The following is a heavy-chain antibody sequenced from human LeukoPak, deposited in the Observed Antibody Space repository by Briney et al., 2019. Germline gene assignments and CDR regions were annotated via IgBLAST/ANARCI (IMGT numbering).Heavy chain of an antibody. CDR1: GFSFTNFW. CDR3: ARTPWGYYYDSSGSELRVY. Sequence: PGGSLRLSCAVSGFSFTNFWMSWVRQAPGKGLEWVSAISGSGGSTYYADSVKGRFTISRDNSKNTLYLQMNSLRAEDTAVYYCARTPWGYYYDSSGSELRVYWGQGTLVTVSS. D-gene: IGHD3-22*01. CDR2: ISGSGGST. V-gene: IGHV3-23*01. J-gene: IGHJ4*02.